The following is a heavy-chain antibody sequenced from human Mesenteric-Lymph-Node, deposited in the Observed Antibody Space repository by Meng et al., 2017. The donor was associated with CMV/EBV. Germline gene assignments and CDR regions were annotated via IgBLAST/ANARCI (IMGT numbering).Heavy chain of an antibody. V-gene: IGHV4-39*07. J-gene: IGHJ6*02. CDR1: GGSISTSRYY. CDR3: ARRLFSAYGMDV. Sequence: SETLSLTCTVSGGSISTSRYYWGWIRQSPGKGLEWIGLIYYTGSTYYNPSLKSRVTISLDTSKNQFSLKLSSVTAADTAVYYCARRLFSAYGMDVWGQGTTVTVSS. D-gene: IGHD3-22*01. CDR2: IYYTGST.